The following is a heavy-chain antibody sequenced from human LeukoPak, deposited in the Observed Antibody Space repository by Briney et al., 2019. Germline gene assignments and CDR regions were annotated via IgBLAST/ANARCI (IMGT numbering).Heavy chain of an antibody. CDR3: TTDLGAYGDYLRN. CDR1: GFTFSSYS. Sequence: GGSLRLSCAASGFTFSSYSMNWVRQAPGKGLEWVSSISSSSSYIYYADSVKGRFTISRDNAKNSLYLQMNSLNTEDIGVYYCTTDLGAYGDYLRNWGQGSLVTVSS. D-gene: IGHD4-17*01. CDR2: ISSSSSYI. J-gene: IGHJ1*01. V-gene: IGHV3-21*03.